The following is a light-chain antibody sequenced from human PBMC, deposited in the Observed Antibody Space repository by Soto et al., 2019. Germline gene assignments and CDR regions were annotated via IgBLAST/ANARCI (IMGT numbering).Light chain of an antibody. Sequence: QSVLTQPRSVSASPGQSVTLSCTGSRSDVGVYNYVSWYQQHPGKAPKLMIYDVSKRPSGVPGRFSGSKSGNTASLTISGLQADDEADYYCCSYGGGYTPLVFGGGTKVTVL. CDR3: CSYGGGYTPLV. V-gene: IGLV2-11*01. J-gene: IGLJ2*01. CDR1: RSDVGVYNY. CDR2: DVS.